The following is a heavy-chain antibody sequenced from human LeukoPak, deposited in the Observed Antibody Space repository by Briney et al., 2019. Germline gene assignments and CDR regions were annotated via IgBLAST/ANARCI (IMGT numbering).Heavy chain of an antibody. Sequence: GGSLRLSCAASGFTFSSYAMHWVRQAPGKGLEYVSAISSNGGSTYYANSVKGRFTISRDNSKNTLYLQMNSLRAEDTAVYYCAKDDHYGWDYWGQGTLVTVSS. D-gene: IGHD3-10*01. V-gene: IGHV3-64*01. CDR2: ISSNGGST. CDR1: GFTFSSYA. CDR3: AKDDHYGWDY. J-gene: IGHJ4*02.